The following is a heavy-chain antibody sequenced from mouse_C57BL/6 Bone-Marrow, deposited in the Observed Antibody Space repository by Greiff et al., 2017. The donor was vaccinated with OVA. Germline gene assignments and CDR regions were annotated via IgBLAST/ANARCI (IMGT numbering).Heavy chain of an antibody. J-gene: IGHJ2*01. V-gene: IGHV3-6*01. Sequence: EVKLQESGPGLVKPSQSLSLTCSVTGYSITSGYYWNWIRQFPGNKLEWMGYISYDGSNNYNPSLKNRISITRDTSKNQFFLKLNSVTTEDTATYYCARVRYYIDYWGQGTPLTVSS. CDR3: ARVRYYIDY. CDR2: ISYDGSN. CDR1: GYSITSGYY.